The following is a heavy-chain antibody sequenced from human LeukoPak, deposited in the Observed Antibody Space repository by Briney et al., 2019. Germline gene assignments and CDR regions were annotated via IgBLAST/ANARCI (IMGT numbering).Heavy chain of an antibody. D-gene: IGHD6-19*01. CDR1: GYTFTSYG. V-gene: IGHV1-18*01. CDR3: ARDSSGWYGAPFDY. Sequence: ASVKVSCKASGYTFTSYGISWVRQAPGQGLEWMGWISAHNGNTNYAQKLQGRVTMTTDTSTSTAYMELRSLRSDDTAVYYCARDSSGWYGAPFDYWGQGTLVTVSS. J-gene: IGHJ4*02. CDR2: ISAHNGNT.